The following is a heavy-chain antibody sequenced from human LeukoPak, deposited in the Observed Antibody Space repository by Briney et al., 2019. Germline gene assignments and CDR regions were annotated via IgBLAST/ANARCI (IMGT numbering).Heavy chain of an antibody. Sequence: ASVKVSCKASGGTFSSYAISWVRQAPGQGLEWMGGIIPIFGTANYARKFQGRVTITADESTSTAYMELSSLRSEDTAVYYCARLYDSSGYYLGYYMDVWGKGTTVTISS. D-gene: IGHD3-22*01. J-gene: IGHJ6*03. CDR1: GGTFSSYA. V-gene: IGHV1-69*01. CDR3: ARLYDSSGYYLGYYMDV. CDR2: IIPIFGTA.